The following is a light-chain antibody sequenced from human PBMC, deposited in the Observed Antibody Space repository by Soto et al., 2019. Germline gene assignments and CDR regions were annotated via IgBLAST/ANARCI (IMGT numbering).Light chain of an antibody. CDR1: QSVSSN. Sequence: EIVMTQSPVTLSVSPGERVTLSCRASQSVSSNLAWYQQKPGQAPRLLIYGASTRATGIPARFSGSGSGTEFTLTIGSLQSEDVAVYYCQQYNNWPGWAFGQGTKVE. V-gene: IGKV3-15*01. CDR3: QQYNNWPGWA. J-gene: IGKJ1*01. CDR2: GAS.